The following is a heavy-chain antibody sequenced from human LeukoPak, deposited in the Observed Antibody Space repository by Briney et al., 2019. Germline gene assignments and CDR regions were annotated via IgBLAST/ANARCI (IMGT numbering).Heavy chain of an antibody. D-gene: IGHD5-18*01. Sequence: GGSLRLSCAASGFTFSSYSMNWVRQAPGKGLEWVSSISSSSSYIYYADSVKGRFTISRDNAKNSLYLQMNSLRAEDTALYYCARDAGTRLKYSFGYGDYWGQGALVTVSS. CDR1: GFTFSSYS. J-gene: IGHJ4*02. CDR2: ISSSSSYI. CDR3: ARDAGTRLKYSFGYGDY. V-gene: IGHV3-21*01.